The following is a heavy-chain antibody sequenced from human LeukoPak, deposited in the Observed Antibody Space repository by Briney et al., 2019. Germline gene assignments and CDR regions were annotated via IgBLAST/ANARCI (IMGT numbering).Heavy chain of an antibody. CDR2: ISAYNGNT. V-gene: IGHV1-18*01. CDR3: ARDDQRWLHYGTVDY. D-gene: IGHD5-24*01. CDR1: GYTFTSYG. J-gene: IGHJ4*02. Sequence: GASVKVSCKASGYTFTSYGISWVRQAPGQGLEWMRWISAYNGNTNYAQKLQGRVTMTTDTSTSTAYMELRSLRSDDTAVYYCARDDQRWLHYGTVDYWGQGTLVTVSS.